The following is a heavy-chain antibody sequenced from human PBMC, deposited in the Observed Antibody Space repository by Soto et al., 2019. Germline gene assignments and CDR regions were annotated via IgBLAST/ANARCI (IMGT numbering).Heavy chain of an antibody. D-gene: IGHD5-12*01. CDR1: GGSISSSSYY. CDR3: ARYRYEDNWFDP. Sequence: SETLSLTCTVSGGSISSSSYYWGWIRQPPGKGLEWIGSIYYSGSTYYNPSLKSRVNISVDTSKNQFSLKLSSVTAADTAVYYCARYRYEDNWFDPWGQGTLVTVSS. CDR2: IYYSGST. V-gene: IGHV4-39*01. J-gene: IGHJ5*02.